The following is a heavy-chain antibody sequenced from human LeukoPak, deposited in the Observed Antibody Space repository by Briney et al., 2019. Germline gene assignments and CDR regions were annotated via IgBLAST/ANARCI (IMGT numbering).Heavy chain of an antibody. J-gene: IGHJ4*02. V-gene: IGHV3-11*04. CDR3: ARPSYDSGAYLDY. CDR1: GFAFSDYN. Sequence: PGGSLRLSCAASGFAFSDYNMRWIRQAPGKGLEWVSSISRSGSTKYYADSVKGRFTISRDNAKNSLYLQMNSLRAEDTAVYYCARPSYDSGAYLDYWGQGTLVTVSS. D-gene: IGHD3-22*01. CDR2: ISRSGSTK.